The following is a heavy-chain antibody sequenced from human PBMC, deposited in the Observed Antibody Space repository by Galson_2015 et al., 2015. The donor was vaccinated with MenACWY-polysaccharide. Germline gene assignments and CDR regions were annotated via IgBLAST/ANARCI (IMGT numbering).Heavy chain of an antibody. D-gene: IGHD3-9*01. J-gene: IGHJ3*02. CDR1: GFTFSSYG. Sequence: SLRLSCAASGFTFSSYGMHWVRQAPGKGLEWVAFIRYDGNNKYYAESVKGRFTISRDNSKNTLYLQMNILRVEDTAEYYCARTHAGILRNFAYLSAPSAFDIWGQGTTVTVSS. V-gene: IGHV3-30*02. CDR2: IRYDGNNK. CDR3: ARTHAGILRNFAYLSAPSAFDI.